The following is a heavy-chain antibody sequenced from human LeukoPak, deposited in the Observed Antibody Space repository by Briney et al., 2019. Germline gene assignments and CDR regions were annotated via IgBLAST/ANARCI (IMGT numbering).Heavy chain of an antibody. J-gene: IGHJ5*02. CDR2: IYYSGST. CDR3: ARPRGVRGGWFDP. D-gene: IGHD3-10*01. CDR1: GGSISSYY. V-gene: IGHV4-59*08. Sequence: SETLSLTCTVSGGSISSYYWSWIRQPPGKGLEWIGYIYYSGSTNYNPSLKSRVTISVDTSKNQFSLKLSSVTAADTAVYYCARPRGVRGGWFDPWGQGTLVTVSS.